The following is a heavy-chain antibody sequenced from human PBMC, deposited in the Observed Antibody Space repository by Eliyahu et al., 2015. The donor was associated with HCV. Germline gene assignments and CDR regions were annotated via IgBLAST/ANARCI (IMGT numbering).Heavy chain of an antibody. J-gene: IGHJ4*02. CDR2: ISYDGSNK. Sequence: QVQLVESGGGVVQPGRSXXLSCAASGFXFXSYAMHWVRQAPGKGLEWVAVISYDGSNKYYADSVKGRFTISRDNSKNTLYLQMNSLRAEDTAVYYCARDYAGLRAERSGILDYWGQGTLVTVSS. V-gene: IGHV3-30*01. CDR3: ARDYAGLRAERSGILDY. D-gene: IGHD3-10*01. CDR1: GFXFXSYA.